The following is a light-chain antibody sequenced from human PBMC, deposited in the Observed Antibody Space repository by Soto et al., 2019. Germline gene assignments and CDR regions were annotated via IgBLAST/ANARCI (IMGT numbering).Light chain of an antibody. CDR3: GTWDSSLSVH. Sequence: QSVLTQPPSVSAAPGQKVTISCSGSSSNIGNNYVSWYQQLPGTAPKLLIYENNKRPSGIPDRFSGSKSGTSATLGITGLQTGDEADYYCGTWDSSLSVHFGTGNKLTVL. CDR2: ENN. CDR1: SSNIGNNY. V-gene: IGLV1-51*02. J-gene: IGLJ1*01.